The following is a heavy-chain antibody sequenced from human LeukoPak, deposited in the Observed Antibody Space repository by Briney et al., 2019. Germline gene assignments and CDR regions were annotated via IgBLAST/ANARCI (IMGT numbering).Heavy chain of an antibody. CDR3: ARGGDYGDLRYFDY. V-gene: IGHV4-59*01. CDR1: GGSISGYY. CDR2: IYYRGST. D-gene: IGHD4-17*01. J-gene: IGHJ4*02. Sequence: SETLSLTCSVSGGSISGYYWSWIRQPPGKGLEWIGYIYYRGSTNYNPSLKSRVTFSVDTSKNQFSLKLNSVTAADTAVYYCARGGDYGDLRYFDYWGQGILVTVSS.